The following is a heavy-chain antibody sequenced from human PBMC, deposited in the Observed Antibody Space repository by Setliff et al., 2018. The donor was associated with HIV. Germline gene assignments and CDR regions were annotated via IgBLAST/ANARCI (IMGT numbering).Heavy chain of an antibody. CDR1: GGSISSNNW. CDR3: ARDPKHSRSGDLEY. J-gene: IGHJ4*02. Sequence: SETLSLTCTVSGGSISSNNWWTGIRQPPGEGLEWIGEINHSGSSNYNPSLKRRVTISVDTSKNQFSLKLTSVTAADTAVYYCARDPKHSRSGDLEYWGQGTLVTVSS. V-gene: IGHV4-4*02. CDR2: INHSGSS. D-gene: IGHD2-15*01.